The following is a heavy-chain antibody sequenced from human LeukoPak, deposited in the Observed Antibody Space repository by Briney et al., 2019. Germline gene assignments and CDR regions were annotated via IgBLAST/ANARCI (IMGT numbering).Heavy chain of an antibody. CDR3: ARSYSDYDYFNNWFDP. V-gene: IGHV2-5*01. J-gene: IGHJ5*02. CDR1: GFSLSTSGVG. Sequence: SGPTLVNPTQTLTLTCTFSGFSLSTSGVGVGWIRQPPGKALEWLALIYWNDDKRYSTSLKSRLTISKDTSKNQVVLTITNMDPVDTATYYCARSYSDYDYFNNWFDPWGQGTLVTVSS. CDR2: IYWNDDK. D-gene: IGHD5-12*01.